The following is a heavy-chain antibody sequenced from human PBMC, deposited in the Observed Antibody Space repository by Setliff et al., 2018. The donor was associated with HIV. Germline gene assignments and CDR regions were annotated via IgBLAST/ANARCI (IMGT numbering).Heavy chain of an antibody. Sequence: SETLSLTCTVSGDFFSSDYYWSWIRQPPGKGLEWIGYIFYNGNTYYNPSLRSRVAISIDTSKNQFSLTLRSVTAADTAVYYCARGVDIGFGREQKPHYFDPWGQGTLVTVSS. V-gene: IGHV4-30-4*08. J-gene: IGHJ5*02. CDR2: IFYNGNT. CDR1: GDFFSSDYY. D-gene: IGHD2-15*01. CDR3: ARGVDIGFGREQKPHYFDP.